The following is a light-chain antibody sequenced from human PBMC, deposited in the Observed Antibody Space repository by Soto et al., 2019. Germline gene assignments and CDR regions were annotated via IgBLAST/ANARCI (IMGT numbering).Light chain of an antibody. CDR2: GAS. CDR3: QQYGSSSSWT. CDR1: QSVSSNY. Sequence: EVVLTQSPGTLSLSPGERATLSCRASQSVSSNYLAWYQQKPGQAPRLIIYGASDRATGIPDRFSGSGSGTDFTLTISRLEPEDFAVYYCQQYGSSSSWTFGQGTKVEIK. J-gene: IGKJ1*01. V-gene: IGKV3-20*01.